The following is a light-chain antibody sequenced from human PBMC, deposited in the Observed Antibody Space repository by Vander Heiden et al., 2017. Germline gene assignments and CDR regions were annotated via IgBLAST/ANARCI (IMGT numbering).Light chain of an antibody. CDR1: QSVSRN. CDR2: DAA. J-gene: IGKJ4*01. Sequence: EKVMTQSPATLSVSPGERATLSCRASQSVSRNLAWYQQKPGQAPRLLIYDAATRATGIPARFSGSGSGTEFTLAISSLQSEDFAVYFCQQYEYWPNTFGGGTKVEIK. CDR3: QQYEYWPNT. V-gene: IGKV3-15*01.